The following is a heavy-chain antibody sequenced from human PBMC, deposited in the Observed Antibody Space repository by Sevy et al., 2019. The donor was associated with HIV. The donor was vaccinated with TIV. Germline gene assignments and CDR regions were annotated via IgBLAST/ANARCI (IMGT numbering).Heavy chain of an antibody. V-gene: IGHV1-69*13. CDR3: ARGGGNGWYYFDY. J-gene: IGHJ4*02. CDR1: GGIFRSYG. Sequence: ASVKVSCKASGGIFRSYGISWVRQAPGQGLEWMGGIIPILGSVNYEQKFQGRVTITADESTQTAYMELSSLRSEDTAVYYCARGGGNGWYYFDYWGQETLVTVSS. CDR2: IIPILGSV. D-gene: IGHD6-19*01.